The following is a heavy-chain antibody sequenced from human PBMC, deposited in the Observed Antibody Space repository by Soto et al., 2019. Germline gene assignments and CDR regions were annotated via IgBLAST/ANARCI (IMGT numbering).Heavy chain of an antibody. CDR2: ISDSGGST. Sequence: EVQLLESGGGLVQPGGSLRLSCAASGFTFSSYAMSWVRQAPGKGLEWVSGISDSGGSTYYADSVKGRFTISRDNSKNTLYLQMNSLRAEDTAVYYCAQGCGGTCYSRVHYWGQGTLVTVPS. CDR1: GFTFSSYA. D-gene: IGHD2-15*01. J-gene: IGHJ4*02. V-gene: IGHV3-23*01. CDR3: AQGCGGTCYSRVHY.